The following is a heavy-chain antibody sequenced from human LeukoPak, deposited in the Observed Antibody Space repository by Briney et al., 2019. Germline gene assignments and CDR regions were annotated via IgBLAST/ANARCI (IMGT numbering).Heavy chain of an antibody. Sequence: TSETLSLTCTVSGGSISSGGYYWSWIRQHPGKGLEWIGYIYYSGSTYYNPSLKSRVTISVDTSKNQFSLKLSSVTAADTAVYYCARGPSLPIYGSGSYYKYFDYWGQGTLVTVSS. V-gene: IGHV4-31*03. CDR3: ARGPSLPIYGSGSYYKYFDY. J-gene: IGHJ4*02. CDR2: IYYSGST. D-gene: IGHD3-10*01. CDR1: GGSISSGGYY.